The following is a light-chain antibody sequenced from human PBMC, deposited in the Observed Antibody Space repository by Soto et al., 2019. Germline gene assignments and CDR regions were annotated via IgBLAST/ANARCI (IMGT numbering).Light chain of an antibody. CDR3: QQYNSYWT. CDR2: AAS. V-gene: IGKV1-9*01. CDR1: QGFSNS. Sequence: DIQLTQSPSFLSASVGDRVTITCRASQGFSNSLAWYQQKPGKAPKLLIYAASTLQSGVPSRFSGSGSGTEFTLTISSLQPEDFATYYCQQYNSYWTFGQGTKVEIK. J-gene: IGKJ1*01.